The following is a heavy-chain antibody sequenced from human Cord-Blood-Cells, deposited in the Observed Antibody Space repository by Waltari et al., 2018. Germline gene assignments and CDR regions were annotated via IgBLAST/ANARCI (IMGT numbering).Heavy chain of an antibody. Sequence: EVQLVQSGAEVKKPGESLKISCKGSGYSFTSYWIGWVRQMPGKGLEWMGIIYPGDSDTRYSPSFQGQVTISADKSISTAYLQWSSLKASDTAMYYCARSFEGLSNDFWSGYWPFDYWGQGTLVTVSS. CDR1: GYSFTSYW. J-gene: IGHJ4*02. CDR2: IYPGDSDT. V-gene: IGHV5-51*01. D-gene: IGHD3-3*01. CDR3: ARSFEGLSNDFWSGYWPFDY.